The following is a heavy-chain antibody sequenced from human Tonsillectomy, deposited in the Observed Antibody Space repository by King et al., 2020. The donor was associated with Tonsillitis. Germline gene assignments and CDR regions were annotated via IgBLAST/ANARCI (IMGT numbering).Heavy chain of an antibody. V-gene: IGHV1-46*01. CDR2: INPSGGST. D-gene: IGHD3-10*01. CDR1: GYTFTSYY. CDR3: ARDSMVRGVTSTYDY. Sequence: QLVQSGAEVKKPGASVKVSCKASGYTFTSYYMHWVRQAPGQGLEWMGIINPSGGSTSYAQKFQGRVNMTRETSTSTGYMELSSLVSEDAAVYYCARDSMVRGVTSTYDYWGQGTLVTVSS. J-gene: IGHJ4*02.